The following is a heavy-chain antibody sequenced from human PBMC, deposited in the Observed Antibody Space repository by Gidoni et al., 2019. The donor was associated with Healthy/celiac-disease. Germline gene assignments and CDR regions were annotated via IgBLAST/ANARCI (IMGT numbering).Heavy chain of an antibody. J-gene: IGHJ6*02. CDR2: IRSKAYGGTT. CDR3: TRDGDCSGGSCYSYYYYYGMDV. CDR1: GFTFGDYA. Sequence: EVQLVESGGGLVQPGRSLRLSCTASGFTFGDYAMSWFRPAPGKGLEWVGFIRSKAYGGTTEYDASLKGTFTISRDYSKSIAYLHINSLKTYDTAVYYCTRDGDCSGGSCYSYYYYYGMDVWGQGTTVTVSS. D-gene: IGHD2-15*01. V-gene: IGHV3-49*03.